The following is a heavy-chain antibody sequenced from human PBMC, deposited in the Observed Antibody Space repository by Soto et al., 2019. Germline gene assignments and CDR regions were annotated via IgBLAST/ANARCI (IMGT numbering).Heavy chain of an antibody. CDR3: ARDLDGSGSYYTDY. CDR1: GYTFTSYG. CDR2: ISPYNGNT. D-gene: IGHD3-10*01. V-gene: IGHV1-18*01. Sequence: ASVKVSCKASGYTFTSYGISWVRQAPGQGLEWMGWISPYNGNTNYAQKFEGRVTMTTDTSTSTAYMELRSLTSDDTAVYYCARDLDGSGSYYTDYWGQGTLVTVSS. J-gene: IGHJ4*02.